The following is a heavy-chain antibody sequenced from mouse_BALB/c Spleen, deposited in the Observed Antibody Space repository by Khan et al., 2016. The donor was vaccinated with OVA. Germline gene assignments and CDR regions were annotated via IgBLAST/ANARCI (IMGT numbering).Heavy chain of an antibody. CDR3: DRGAFDY. CDR1: DYSFTSYY. CDR2: IDPFNGGT. Sequence: VQLKQSGPELMKPGASVNISCKASDYSFTSYYIHWVKQSYGKSLEWIGYIDPFNGGTDYNPKFKGKATLTVDKSSNTAYMHFSSLTSEDSAVYDSDRGAFDYWGQGTLVTVSA. J-gene: IGHJ3*01. D-gene: IGHD2-14*01. V-gene: IGHV1S135*01.